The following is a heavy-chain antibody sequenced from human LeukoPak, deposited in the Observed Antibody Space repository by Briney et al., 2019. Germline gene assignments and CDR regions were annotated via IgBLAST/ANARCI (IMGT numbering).Heavy chain of an antibody. Sequence: GGSLRLSCAASGFTFSSYWMHWARQVPGKGLVWVSRISSDGISTAYADSVKGRFTLSRDNAKNMVYLQMDDLRAGDTAVYYCARSREPGRDGDYWGQGTLVTVSS. D-gene: IGHD5-24*01. CDR3: ARSREPGRDGDY. J-gene: IGHJ4*02. CDR2: ISSDGIST. CDR1: GFTFSSYW. V-gene: IGHV3-74*03.